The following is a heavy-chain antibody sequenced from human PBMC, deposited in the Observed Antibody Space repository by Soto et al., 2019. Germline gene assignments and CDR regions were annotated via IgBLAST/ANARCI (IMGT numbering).Heavy chain of an antibody. CDR1: GGSISSGGYY. CDR3: ARSHSSSSVVYNWFDP. J-gene: IGHJ5*02. Sequence: SETLSLTCTVSGGSISSGGYYWSWIRQHAGKGLEWIGYIYYSGSTYYNPSLKSRVTISVDTSKDQFSLKLSSVTAADTAVYYCARSHSSSSVVYNWFDPWGQGTLVTVSS. V-gene: IGHV4-31*03. CDR2: IYYSGST. D-gene: IGHD6-6*01.